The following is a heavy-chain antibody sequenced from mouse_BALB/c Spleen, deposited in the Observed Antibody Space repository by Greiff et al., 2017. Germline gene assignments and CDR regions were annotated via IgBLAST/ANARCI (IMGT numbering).Heavy chain of an antibody. J-gene: IGHJ1*01. V-gene: IGHV3-2*02. D-gene: IGHD2-3*01. CDR2: ISYSGST. CDR1: GYSITSDYA. CDR3: ARDGDSVWYFDV. Sequence: VQLKESGPGLVKPSQSLSLTCTVTGYSITSDYAWNWIRQFPGNKLEWMGYISYSGSTSYNPSLKSRISITRDTSKNQFFLQLNSVTTEDTATYYCARDGDSVWYFDVWGAGTTVTVSS.